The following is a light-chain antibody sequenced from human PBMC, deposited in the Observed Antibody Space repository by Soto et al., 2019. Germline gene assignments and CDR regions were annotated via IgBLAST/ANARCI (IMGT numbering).Light chain of an antibody. J-gene: IGLJ2*01. Sequence: QSVLTQPPSVSGAPGQRVTISCTGSSSNIGAGYDVHWYQQLPGTAPKLLIYGNSNRPSGVPDRFSGSKSGTSASLAITGLQAEDEADYYCQSYDSSLEVFGGVTQLTVL. CDR3: QSYDSSLEV. CDR2: GNS. CDR1: SSNIGAGYD. V-gene: IGLV1-40*01.